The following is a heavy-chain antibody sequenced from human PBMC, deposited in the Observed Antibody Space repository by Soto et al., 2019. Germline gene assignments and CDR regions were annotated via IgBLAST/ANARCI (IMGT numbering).Heavy chain of an antibody. V-gene: IGHV1-24*01. CDR1: GYTLTELS. J-gene: IGHJ4*02. CDR3: ATAPLTMVRGVIIS. CDR2: FDPEDGET. Sequence: GASVKVSCKVSGYTLTELSMHWVRQAPGKGLEWMGGFDPEDGETIYAQKFQGRVTMTEDTSTDTAYMELSSLRSEDTAVYYCATAPLTMVRGVIISWGQGTLVTVSS. D-gene: IGHD3-10*01.